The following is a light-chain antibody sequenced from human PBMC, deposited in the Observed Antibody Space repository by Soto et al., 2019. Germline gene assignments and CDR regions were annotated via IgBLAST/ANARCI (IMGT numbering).Light chain of an antibody. CDR1: QGISSY. Sequence: IRMNQSPSSLSAYQGDRVTITCRASQGISSYLAWYQQKPGKAPKLLIYAASTLQSGVPSRFSGSGSGTDFTLTISCLQSEDFATYYCQQYYSYPKFGQVSNVDI. CDR3: QQYYSYPK. CDR2: AAS. V-gene: IGKV1-8*01. J-gene: IGKJ1*01.